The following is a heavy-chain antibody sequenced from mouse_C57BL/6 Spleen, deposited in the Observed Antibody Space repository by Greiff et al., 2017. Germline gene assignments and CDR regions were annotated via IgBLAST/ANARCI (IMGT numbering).Heavy chain of an antibody. CDR3: ARDHYDGGAC. Sequence: QVQLQQSGAELVKPGASVKISCKASGYTFTDYYINWVKQRPGQGLEWIGKIGPGSGSTYYNEKFKGKAALTADKSSSTAYMQLSSLTSEGSAVYYCARDHYDGGACWGQGTLVTVSA. V-gene: IGHV1-77*01. CDR1: GYTFTDYY. CDR2: IGPGSGST. J-gene: IGHJ3*01. D-gene: IGHD1-2*01.